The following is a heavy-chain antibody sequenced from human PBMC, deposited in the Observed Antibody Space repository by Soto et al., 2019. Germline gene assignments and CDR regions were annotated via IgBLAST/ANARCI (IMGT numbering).Heavy chain of an antibody. Sequence: GGSLRLSCAASGFTFDDYAMHWVRQAPGKGLEWVSGISWNSGSIGYADSLKGRFTISRDNAKNSLYLQMNSLRAEDTALYYCAKDISRAGYYFDYWGQGTLVTVSS. CDR3: AKDISRAGYYFDY. J-gene: IGHJ4*02. CDR1: GFTFDDYA. CDR2: ISWNSGSI. V-gene: IGHV3-9*01.